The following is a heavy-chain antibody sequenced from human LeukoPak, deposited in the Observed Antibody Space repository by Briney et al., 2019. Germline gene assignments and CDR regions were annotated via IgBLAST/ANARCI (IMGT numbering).Heavy chain of an antibody. V-gene: IGHV4-59*01. CDR3: ARDRYYYGSGSWGYYYYYGMDV. Sequence: SETLSLTCTVPGGSISSYYWSWIRQPPGKGLEWIGSIYYSGSTNYNPSLKSRVTISVATSKNQFSLKLSSVTAADTAVYYCARDRYYYGSGSWGYYYYYGMDVWGQGTTVTVTS. CDR1: GGSISSYY. J-gene: IGHJ6*02. CDR2: IYYSGST. D-gene: IGHD3-10*01.